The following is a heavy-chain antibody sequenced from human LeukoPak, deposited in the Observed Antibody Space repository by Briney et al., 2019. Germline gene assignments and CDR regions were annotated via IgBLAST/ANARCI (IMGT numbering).Heavy chain of an antibody. V-gene: IGHV3-66*02. J-gene: IGHJ4*02. CDR3: ARVPSYGTRYFDY. CDR2: IYSGGSP. D-gene: IGHD5-18*01. Sequence: GGSLRLSCAASGFTVSSNYMSWVRQAPGKGLEWVSVIYSGGSPDYADSVKGRFTISGDNSKNTLYLQMNSLRAEDTAVYYCARVPSYGTRYFDYWGQGTLVTVSS. CDR1: GFTVSSNY.